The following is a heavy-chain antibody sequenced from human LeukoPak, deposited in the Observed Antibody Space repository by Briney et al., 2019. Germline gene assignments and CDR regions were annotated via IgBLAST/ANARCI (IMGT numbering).Heavy chain of an antibody. J-gene: IGHJ6*02. CDR2: VSGRGDAT. CDR1: GYTYNNLA. D-gene: IGHD2-15*01. CDR3: AKAPPAATNYYYGMDV. V-gene: IGHV3-23*01. Sequence: GGSLRFSCASSGYTYNNLAMTWVRQAPGRALEGVSAVSGRGDATYYADSVKGRFTISRDDSKNTLYLQMNSLRAEDTAVYHCAKAPPAATNYYYGMDVWGQGTTVTVSS.